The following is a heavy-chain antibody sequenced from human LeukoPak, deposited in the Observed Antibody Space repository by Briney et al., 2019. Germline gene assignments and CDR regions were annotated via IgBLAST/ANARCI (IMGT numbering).Heavy chain of an antibody. Sequence: SETLSLTCTVSGGSIGDFYWSWLRQPPGKGLEWIAYIHTSGSTNYNPSLKSRVTISVDTSKNQFSLKLSSVTAADTAFYFCARAPSSYESGSGYPNLGWLDPWGQGALVTVSS. CDR2: IHTSGST. D-gene: IGHD5-12*01. V-gene: IGHV4-4*09. J-gene: IGHJ5*02. CDR3: ARAPSSYESGSGYPNLGWLDP. CDR1: GGSIGDFY.